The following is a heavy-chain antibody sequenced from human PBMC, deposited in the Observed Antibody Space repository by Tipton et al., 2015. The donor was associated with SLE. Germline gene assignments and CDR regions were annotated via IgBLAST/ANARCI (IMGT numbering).Heavy chain of an antibody. V-gene: IGHV4-4*07. J-gene: IGHJ4*02. Sequence: TLSLTCTVSGDSMNNYYLSWIRQSPGKGLEWIGRIYSRGSIRYSPSLKSRVTISVDTSKNHFSLNLTSVTAADTAVYYCARANGKYCSGDRCYSLDYWGQGTLITVSS. CDR2: IYSRGSI. CDR3: ARANGKYCSGDRCYSLDY. CDR1: GDSMNNYY. D-gene: IGHD2-15*01.